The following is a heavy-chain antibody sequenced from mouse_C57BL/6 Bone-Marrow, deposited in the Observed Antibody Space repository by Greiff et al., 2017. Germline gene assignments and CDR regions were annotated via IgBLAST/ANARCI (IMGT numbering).Heavy chain of an antibody. CDR1: GYTFTSYW. Sequence: QVQLQQPGAELVKPGASVKLSCKASGYTFTSYWMHWVKQRPGRGLEWIGRIDPNSGGTKYNEKFKSKATLTVDKPSSTAYIQLSSLTSEDSAVYYGASRGGAAQATGYFDYWGQGTTLTVSS. CDR3: ASRGGAAQATGYFDY. J-gene: IGHJ2*01. D-gene: IGHD3-2*02. V-gene: IGHV1-72*01. CDR2: IDPNSGGT.